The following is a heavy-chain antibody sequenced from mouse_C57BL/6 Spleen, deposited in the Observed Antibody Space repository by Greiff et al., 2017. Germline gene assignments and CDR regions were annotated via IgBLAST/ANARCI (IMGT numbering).Heavy chain of an antibody. Sequence: QVQLQQSGPELVKPGASVKISCKASGYAFSSSWMNWVKQRPGKGLEWIGRIYPGDGDTNYNGKFKGKATLTADKSSSTAYMQLSSLTSEDSAVYFCAKCSSPYFDYWGQGTTLTVSS. CDR1: GYAFSSSW. D-gene: IGHD1-1*01. CDR2: IYPGDGDT. J-gene: IGHJ2*01. V-gene: IGHV1-82*01. CDR3: AKCSSPYFDY.